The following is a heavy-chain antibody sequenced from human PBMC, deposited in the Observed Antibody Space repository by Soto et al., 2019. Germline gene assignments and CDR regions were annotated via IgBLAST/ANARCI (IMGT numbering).Heavy chain of an antibody. J-gene: IGHJ4*02. D-gene: IGHD2-8*01. CDR1: GFTFSSYD. V-gene: IGHV3-13*01. Sequence: GGSLRLSCAASGFTFSSYDMHWVRQATGKGLEWVSAIGTAGDTYYPGSVKGRFTISRENAKNSLYLQMNSLRAEDTAVYYCGAIGNDCTNGVCYIGYWGQGILVTVSS. CDR3: GAIGNDCTNGVCYIGY. CDR2: IGTAGDT.